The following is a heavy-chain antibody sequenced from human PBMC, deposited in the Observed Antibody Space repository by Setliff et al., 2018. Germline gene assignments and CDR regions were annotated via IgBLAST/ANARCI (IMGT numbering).Heavy chain of an antibody. CDR3: ARRGERFFNWFDP. D-gene: IGHD2-21*01. Sequence: GESLKISCQGSGYSFSNFWIGWVRQTPGKGLEWMGTIYPGNADTRYSPSFQGQVTISTDTSINTAFLQWNNLKASDTAVYYCARRGERFFNWFDPWGQGTLVTVSS. CDR1: GYSFSNFW. V-gene: IGHV5-51*01. CDR2: IYPGNADT. J-gene: IGHJ5*02.